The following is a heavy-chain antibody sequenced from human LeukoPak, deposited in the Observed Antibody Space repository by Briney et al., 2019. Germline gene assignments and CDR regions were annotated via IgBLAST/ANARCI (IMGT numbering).Heavy chain of an antibody. CDR1: GFTFSSYA. J-gene: IGHJ4*02. V-gene: IGHV3-23*01. CDR2: ISGSGGST. Sequence: PGGSLRLSCAASGFTFSSYAMSWVRQAPGKGLEWVSAISGSGGSTYYADSVKGRFTISRDNSKNTLYLQMNSLRAEDTAVYYCAEDEEMATITGYWGQGTLVTVSS. D-gene: IGHD5-24*01. CDR3: AEDEEMATITGY.